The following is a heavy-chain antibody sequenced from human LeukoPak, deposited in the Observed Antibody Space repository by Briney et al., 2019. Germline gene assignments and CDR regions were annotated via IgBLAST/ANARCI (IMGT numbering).Heavy chain of an antibody. D-gene: IGHD3-22*01. Sequence: ASVKVSCKASGYTFTSYYMHWVRQAPGQGHEYMGMINPAGGSTTYAQEFQGRVTMTRDTSTSTVYMELSSLRSEDTAVYYCARDDYYDGSAYSGYWGQGTLVTVSS. V-gene: IGHV1-46*01. J-gene: IGHJ4*02. CDR3: ARDDYYDGSAYSGY. CDR1: GYTFTSYY. CDR2: INPAGGST.